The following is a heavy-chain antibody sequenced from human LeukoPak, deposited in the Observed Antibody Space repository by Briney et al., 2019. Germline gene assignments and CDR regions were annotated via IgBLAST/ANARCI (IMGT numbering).Heavy chain of an antibody. Sequence: GWIRQPPGKGLEWIGSIYYSGSTYYNPSLKSRVTISVDTSKNQFSLKLSSVTAADTAVYYCAREYSSSWGVSSNWFDPWGQGTLVTVSS. J-gene: IGHJ5*02. CDR3: AREYSSSWGVSSNWFDP. D-gene: IGHD6-13*01. V-gene: IGHV4-39*07. CDR2: IYYSGST.